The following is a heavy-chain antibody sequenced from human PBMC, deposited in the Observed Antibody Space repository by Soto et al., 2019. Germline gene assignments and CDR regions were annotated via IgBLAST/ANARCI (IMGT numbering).Heavy chain of an antibody. CDR1: GGTFSSYA. V-gene: IGHV1-69*13. CDR3: ARGAGSIVVVYTYYYAMDV. Sequence: SVKVSCKASGGTFSSYAISWVRQAPGQGLEWMGGIIPIFGTANYAQKFQGRVTITADESTSTAYMELSSLRSEDTAVYYCARGAGSIVVVYTYYYAMDVSGQGTTVTAP. J-gene: IGHJ6*02. CDR2: IIPIFGTA. D-gene: IGHD3-22*01.